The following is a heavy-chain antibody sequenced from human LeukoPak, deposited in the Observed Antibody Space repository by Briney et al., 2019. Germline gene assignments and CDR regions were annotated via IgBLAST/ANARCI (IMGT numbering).Heavy chain of an antibody. J-gene: IGHJ3*02. CDR3: ARDQSIPNLDAFDI. Sequence: PGGSLRLSCAASGFMFRSYWMTWVRQAPGKGLEWVANIKQDGSEKNYLDSVRGRFTISRDDARNSLYLQMNSLRVKDTAVYYCARDQSIPNLDAFDIWGQGTMVTVSS. D-gene: IGHD1-14*01. CDR2: IKQDGSEK. V-gene: IGHV3-7*05. CDR1: GFMFRSYW.